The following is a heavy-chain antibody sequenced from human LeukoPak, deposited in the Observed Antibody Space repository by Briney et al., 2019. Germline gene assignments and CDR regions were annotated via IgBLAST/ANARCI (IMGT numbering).Heavy chain of an antibody. Sequence: GRSRRLSSAASGFTFSDYALHWVRQAPGKGLEWVAVISYDGSEKYFADSVQGRFTISRDNSKNTLSLQMNSLRAADTAVYYCARERYGYFDYWGQGTLVTVSS. CDR1: GFTFSDYA. V-gene: IGHV3-30*04. CDR3: ARERYGYFDY. CDR2: ISYDGSEK. J-gene: IGHJ4*02. D-gene: IGHD3-9*01.